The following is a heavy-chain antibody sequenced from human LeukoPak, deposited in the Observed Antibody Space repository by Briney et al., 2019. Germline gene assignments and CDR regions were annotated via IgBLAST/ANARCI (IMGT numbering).Heavy chain of an antibody. D-gene: IGHD3-3*01. CDR3: APPPFWSGPP. Sequence: GGSLRLSCAASGFTFSSYGMHWVRQAPGKGLEWVSAISGSGGSTYYADSVKGRFTISRDNSKNTLYLQMNSLRAEDTAVYYCAPPPFWSGPPWGQGTLVTVSS. V-gene: IGHV3-23*01. CDR2: ISGSGGST. CDR1: GFTFSSYG. J-gene: IGHJ4*02.